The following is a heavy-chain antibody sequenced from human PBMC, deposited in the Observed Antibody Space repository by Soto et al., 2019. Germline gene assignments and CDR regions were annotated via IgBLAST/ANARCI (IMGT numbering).Heavy chain of an antibody. V-gene: IGHV1-3*01. J-gene: IGHJ4*02. CDR1: GYTFTSYA. Sequence: ASVKVSCKASGYTFTSYAMHWVRQAPGQRLEWMGWINAGNGNTKYSQKFQGRVTITRDTSASTAYMELSSLRSEDTAVYYCARGHEILTGYYRPFDYWGQGTLVTVPQ. D-gene: IGHD3-9*01. CDR2: INAGNGNT. CDR3: ARGHEILTGYYRPFDY.